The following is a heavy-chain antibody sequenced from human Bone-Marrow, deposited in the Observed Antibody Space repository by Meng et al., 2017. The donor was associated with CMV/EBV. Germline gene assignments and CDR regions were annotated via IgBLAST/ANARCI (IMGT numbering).Heavy chain of an antibody. Sequence: GESLKISCAASGFTFSSYAMHWVRQAPGKGLEWVSSISSSSYYIYYADSVKGRFTISRDNAKNSLYLQMNSLRAEETAVYYCVRVKGVVPAARMDVWGQGTTVTVSS. V-gene: IGHV3-21*01. CDR3: VRVKGVVPAARMDV. CDR1: GFTFSSYA. J-gene: IGHJ6*02. CDR2: ISSSSYYI. D-gene: IGHD2-2*01.